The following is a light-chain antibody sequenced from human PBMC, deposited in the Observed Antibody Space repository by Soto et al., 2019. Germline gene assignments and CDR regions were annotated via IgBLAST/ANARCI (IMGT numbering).Light chain of an antibody. CDR2: AAS. CDR3: QQLNSYPLT. V-gene: IGKV1-9*01. Sequence: DIQLTQSPSFLSASVGDRVTITCRASQDISDYLAWYQQRPGKAPKLLIYAASTLQSGVPSRFSGSGSWTEFTLTISSLQPECFATYSCQQLNSYPLTFGGGTKVEIK. J-gene: IGKJ4*01. CDR1: QDISDY.